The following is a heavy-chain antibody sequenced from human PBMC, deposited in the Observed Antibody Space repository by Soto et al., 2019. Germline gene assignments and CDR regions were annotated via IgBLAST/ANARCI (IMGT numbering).Heavy chain of an antibody. CDR1: GFTFSRYW. CDR3: ARVIWPTYCGGDCYSGPGYGMDV. CDR2: IKQDGSEK. Sequence: GGSLRLSCAASGFTFSRYWMSWVRQAPGKGLEWVANIKQDGSEKYYVDSVKGRFTISRDNAKNSMYLQMNSLGAEDTAVYYCARVIWPTYCGGDCYSGPGYGMDVWGQGTTVTVSS. D-gene: IGHD2-21*02. V-gene: IGHV3-7*01. J-gene: IGHJ6*02.